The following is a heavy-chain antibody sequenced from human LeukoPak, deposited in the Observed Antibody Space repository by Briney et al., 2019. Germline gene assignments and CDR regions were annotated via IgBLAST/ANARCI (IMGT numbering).Heavy chain of an antibody. J-gene: IGHJ4*02. Sequence: SETLSLACTVSAGSIMSYSYSWIRQPAGKGLQWIGRIYTSGSTNYNPSLKSRVTMSVDTSKNQFSLKLSSVTAADSAVYYCARDGYGSGSYSFDYWGQGTLVTVSS. D-gene: IGHD3-10*01. V-gene: IGHV4-4*07. CDR1: AGSIMSYS. CDR2: IYTSGST. CDR3: ARDGYGSGSYSFDY.